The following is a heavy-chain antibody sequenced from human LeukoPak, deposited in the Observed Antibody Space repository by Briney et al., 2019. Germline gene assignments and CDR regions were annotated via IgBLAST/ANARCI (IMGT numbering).Heavy chain of an antibody. CDR1: GYTFTSYA. V-gene: IGHV1-3*01. CDR3: ARASPRRFTMIVGDAFDI. J-gene: IGHJ3*02. CDR2: INAGNGNT. Sequence: ASVKVSCKASGYTFTSYAMHWVRQAPGQRLEWMGWINAGNGNTKYSQKFQGRVTITRDTSASTAYMELSSLRSEDTAVCCCARASPRRFTMIVGDAFDIWGQGTMVTVSS. D-gene: IGHD3-22*01.